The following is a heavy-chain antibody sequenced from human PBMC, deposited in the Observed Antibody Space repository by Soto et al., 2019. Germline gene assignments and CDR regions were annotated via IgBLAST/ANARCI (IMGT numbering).Heavy chain of an antibody. V-gene: IGHV4-30-4*01. D-gene: IGHD4-17*01. J-gene: IGHJ4*02. CDR3: ARDMGSAMTTRIFDH. CDR2: IYYGEST. Sequence: QVLVQESGPGLVKPSQTLTLSCTVSGGSVDSGNHYLNWIRQPPGKGLEWIGYIYYGESTYYNPSLKSRATLSVDTSPSRFYLRLTSVTAADTAVYYCARDMGSAMTTRIFDHWGQGTLVTVSS. CDR1: GGSVDSGNHY.